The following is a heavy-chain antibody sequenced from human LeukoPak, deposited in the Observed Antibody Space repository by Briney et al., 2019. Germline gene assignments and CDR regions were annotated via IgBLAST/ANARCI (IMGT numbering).Heavy chain of an antibody. Sequence: SETLSLTCTVSGVSISSYYCTWIRQAPGKGLEWIGYIYYSGSTNYNPSLKSRVTISADTSKNQFSLRLTTVTAADTAVYYCPRHISSWYWFDSWGQGTPVTVSS. CDR2: IYYSGST. V-gene: IGHV4-59*01. CDR1: GVSISSYY. D-gene: IGHD6-13*01. CDR3: PRHISSWYWFDS. J-gene: IGHJ5*01.